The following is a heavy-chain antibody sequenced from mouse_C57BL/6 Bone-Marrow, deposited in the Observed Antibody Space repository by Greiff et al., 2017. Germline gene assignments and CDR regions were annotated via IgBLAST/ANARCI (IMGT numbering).Heavy chain of an antibody. V-gene: IGHV1-39*01. CDR3: AMEGVVATDY. J-gene: IGHJ2*01. D-gene: IGHD1-1*01. CDR2: INPNYGTT. Sequence: VQLQQSGPELVKPGASVKISCKASGYSFTDYNMNWVKQSNGTSLEWIGVINPNYGTTSSNQKFKGKATLTVDQSSSTAYMQLNSLTSEDSAVYYSAMEGVVATDYWGQGTTLTVSS. CDR1: GYSFTDYN.